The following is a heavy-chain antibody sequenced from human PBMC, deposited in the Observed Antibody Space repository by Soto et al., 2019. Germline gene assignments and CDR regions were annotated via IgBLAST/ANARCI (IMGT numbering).Heavy chain of an antibody. CDR3: ARAGYYGSGSFFPL. CDR1: GGTFSSYT. Sequence: QVQLVQSGAEVQKPGSSVKVSCKASGGTFSSYTISWVRQAPGQGLEWMGRIIPILGIANYAQKFQGRVTITADKSTSTAYMELSSLRSEDTAVYYCARAGYYGSGSFFPLWGQGTLVTVSS. J-gene: IGHJ4*02. D-gene: IGHD3-10*01. CDR2: IIPILGIA. V-gene: IGHV1-69*02.